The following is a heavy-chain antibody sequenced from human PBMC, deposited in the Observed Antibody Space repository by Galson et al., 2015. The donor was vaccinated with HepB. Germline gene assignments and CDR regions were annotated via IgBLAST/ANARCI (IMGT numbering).Heavy chain of an antibody. CDR3: ASWDDYIWGSYRVEDWFDP. CDR1: GFTFSSYS. J-gene: IGHJ5*02. Sequence: SLRLSCAASGFTFSSYSMNWVRQAPGKGLEWVSYISSSSSTIYYADSVKGRFTISRDNAKNSLYLQMNSLRAEDTAVYYCASWDDYIWGSYRVEDWFDPWGQGTLVTVSS. D-gene: IGHD3-16*02. V-gene: IGHV3-48*01. CDR2: ISSSSSTI.